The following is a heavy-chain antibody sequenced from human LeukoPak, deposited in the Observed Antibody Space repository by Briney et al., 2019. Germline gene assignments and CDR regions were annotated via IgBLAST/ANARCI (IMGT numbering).Heavy chain of an antibody. V-gene: IGHV1-8*01. J-gene: IGHJ4*02. Sequence: EASVKVSCKASGYTFTSYDINWVRQATGQGLEWMGWMNPNSGNTGYAQKFQGRVTMTRNTSISTAYMELSSLRSEDTAVYYCARLQPPFYEPFHYWGQGTLVTVSS. CDR3: ARLQPPFYEPFHY. CDR1: GYTFTSYD. D-gene: IGHD3-3*01. CDR2: MNPNSGNT.